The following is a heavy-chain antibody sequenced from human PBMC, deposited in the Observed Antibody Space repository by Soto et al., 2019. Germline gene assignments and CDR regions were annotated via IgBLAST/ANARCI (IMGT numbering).Heavy chain of an antibody. CDR2: IIPIFGTA. J-gene: IGHJ6*02. CDR3: ARVVSGRYCSSTSCYYYYYGMDV. Sequence: QVQLVQSGAEVKKPGSSVKVSCKASGGTFSSYAISWVRQAPGQGLEWMGGIIPIFGTANYAQKFQGRVTITADESTSTAYMELSSLRSEDTAVYYCARVVSGRYCSSTSCYYYYYGMDVWGQGTTFTVSS. D-gene: IGHD2-2*01. CDR1: GGTFSSYA. V-gene: IGHV1-69*01.